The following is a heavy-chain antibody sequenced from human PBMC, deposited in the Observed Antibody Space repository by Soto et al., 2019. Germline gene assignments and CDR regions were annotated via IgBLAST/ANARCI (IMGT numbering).Heavy chain of an antibody. CDR1: GYTFTSYG. D-gene: IGHD3-9*01. J-gene: IGHJ5*02. Sequence: ASVKVSCKASGYTFTSYGISWVRQAPGQGLEWMGWISAYNGNTNYAQKLQGRVTMTTDTSTSTAYMELRSLRSDDTAVYYCATSAYYDILTGYSWFDPWGQGTLVTVSS. CDR3: ATSAYYDILTGYSWFDP. CDR2: ISAYNGNT. V-gene: IGHV1-18*01.